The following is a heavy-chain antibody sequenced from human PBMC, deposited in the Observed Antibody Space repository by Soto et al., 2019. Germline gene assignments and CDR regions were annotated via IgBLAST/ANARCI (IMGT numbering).Heavy chain of an antibody. J-gene: IGHJ4*02. CDR1: GFTFSSYS. CDR2: ISSSSSTI. D-gene: IGHD3-3*01. Sequence: GGSLRLSCAASGFTFSSYSMNWVRQAPVKGLEWVSYISSSSSTIYYADSVKGRFTISRDNAKNSLYLQMNSLRAEDTAVYYCARAYDFWSGYPGYFDYWGQGTLVTVSS. CDR3: ARAYDFWSGYPGYFDY. V-gene: IGHV3-48*01.